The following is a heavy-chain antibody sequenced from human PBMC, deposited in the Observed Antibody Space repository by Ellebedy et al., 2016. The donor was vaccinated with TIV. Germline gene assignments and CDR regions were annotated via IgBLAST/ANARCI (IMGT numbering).Heavy chain of an antibody. J-gene: IGHJ4*02. CDR3: AGSGTYARSSLFDH. CDR1: GGSFTSHY. CDR2: IDHRGTT. Sequence: MPSETLSLTCAVYGGSFTSHYWSWIRQSPGKGLEWLGEIDHRGTTTYNPSLESRVIFSVDTSKNQFSLKVRSVTAADTAIYFCAGSGTYARSSLFDHWGQGNLVTVSS. V-gene: IGHV4-34*01. D-gene: IGHD1-26*01.